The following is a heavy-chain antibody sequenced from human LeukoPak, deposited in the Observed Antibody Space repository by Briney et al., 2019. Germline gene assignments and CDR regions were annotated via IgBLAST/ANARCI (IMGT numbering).Heavy chain of an antibody. CDR1: GYSISSGYY. CDR2: MYHSGST. D-gene: IGHD6-13*01. CDR3: ARFLYSTEPYDY. Sequence: SETLSLTCTVSGYSISSGYYWGWIRQPPGKGLEWIGSMYHSGSTYYKPSLKSRVTISVDTSKNQFSLKLSSVTAADTAVYYCARFLYSTEPYDYWGQGTLVTVSS. V-gene: IGHV4-38-2*02. J-gene: IGHJ4*02.